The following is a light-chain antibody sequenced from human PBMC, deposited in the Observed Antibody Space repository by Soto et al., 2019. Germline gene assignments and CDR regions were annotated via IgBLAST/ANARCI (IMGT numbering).Light chain of an antibody. CDR2: GAS. J-gene: IGKJ4*01. Sequence: EIVLTQSPGTLSLSPGEGATLSCRASQSVRSNYLAWYQQKPGRAPRLLIYGASSRATGIPDRFSGSGSGTDFTLTISRLEPEDFAVYYCQQYGSSPRAFGGGTKVEI. CDR3: QQYGSSPRA. V-gene: IGKV3-20*01. CDR1: QSVRSNY.